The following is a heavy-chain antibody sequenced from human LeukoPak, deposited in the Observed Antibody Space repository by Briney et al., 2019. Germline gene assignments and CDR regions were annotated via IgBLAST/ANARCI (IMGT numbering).Heavy chain of an antibody. CDR1: GFTFSSYG. D-gene: IGHD4-11*01. CDR3: AKDLHDYGNYVGWFDS. V-gene: IGHV3-23*01. J-gene: IGHJ5*01. CDR2: FSTSGGST. Sequence: GGSLRLSCAASGFTFSSYGMSWVRQAPGKGLEWVSSFSTSGGSTYYADSVKGRFTVSRDNSKTTLFLQMNSLRAEDTAVYYCAKDLHDYGNYVGWFDSWGQGTLVTVSS.